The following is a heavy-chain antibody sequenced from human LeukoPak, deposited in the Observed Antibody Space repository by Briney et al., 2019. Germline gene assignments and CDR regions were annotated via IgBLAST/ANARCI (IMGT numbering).Heavy chain of an antibody. V-gene: IGHV1-2*02. J-gene: IGHJ5*02. CDR1: GYTFTGYD. CDR2: INPNSGGT. CDR3: ARVKRSVRSGYFVGGNWFDP. Sequence: ASVRVSCKASGYTFTGYDMHWVRQAPGQGLEWMGWINPNSGGTNYAQKFQGRVTMTRDTSISTAYMELSRLRSDDSAVYYCARVKRSVRSGYFVGGNWFDPWGQGTLVTVSS. D-gene: IGHD3-22*01.